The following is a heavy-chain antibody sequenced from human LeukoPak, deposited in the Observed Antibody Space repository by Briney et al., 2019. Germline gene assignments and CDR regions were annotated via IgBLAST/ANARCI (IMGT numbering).Heavy chain of an antibody. CDR3: AKVREQWLGNGYFDY. CDR2: ISGSGGST. Sequence: GGSLRLSCAASGFTFSSYAMSWFRQAPGKGLEWVSAISGSGGSTYYADSVKGRFTISRDNSKNTLYLQMNSLRAEDTAAYYCAKVREQWLGNGYFDYWGQGTLVTVSS. J-gene: IGHJ4*02. V-gene: IGHV3-23*01. D-gene: IGHD6-19*01. CDR1: GFTFSSYA.